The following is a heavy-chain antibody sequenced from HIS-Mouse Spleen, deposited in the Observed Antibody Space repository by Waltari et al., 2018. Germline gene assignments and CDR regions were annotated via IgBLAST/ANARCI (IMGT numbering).Heavy chain of an antibody. CDR2: ISYDGSNK. V-gene: IGHV3-30-3*01. CDR3: ARDGSGDLDSSGYYYDYYYYYGMDV. D-gene: IGHD3-22*01. J-gene: IGHJ6*02. CDR1: GFTFSSYA. Sequence: QVQLVESGGGVVQPGRSLRLSCAASGFTFSSYAMHWVRQAPGKGLEWVAVISYDGSNKYYADSVKGRFTISRDNSKNTLYLQMNSLRAEDTAVYYCARDGSGDLDSSGYYYDYYYYYGMDVWGQGTTVTVSS.